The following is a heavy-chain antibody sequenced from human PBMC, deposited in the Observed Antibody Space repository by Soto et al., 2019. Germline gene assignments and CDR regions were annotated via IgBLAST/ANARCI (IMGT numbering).Heavy chain of an antibody. CDR1: GGSISGGDYY. V-gene: IGHV4-30-4*01. D-gene: IGHD1-1*01. CDR2: IYYTGTT. J-gene: IGHJ4*02. CDR3: ARGMGMVRRHDS. Sequence: QVQLQESGPGLVKPSETLSLTCTVSGGSISGGDYYWTWIRQSPGQGLEWIGNIYYTGTTYYNPSLKSRVTTTVATSNNQFSLSLNSVTATDTAVYYCARGMGMVRRHDSWGQGTLVIVST.